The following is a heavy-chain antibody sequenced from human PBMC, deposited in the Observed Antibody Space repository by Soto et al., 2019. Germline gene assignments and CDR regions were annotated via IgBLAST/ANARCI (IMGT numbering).Heavy chain of an antibody. CDR2: IYPGDSDT. D-gene: IGHD6-13*01. CDR1: GYSFTSYW. J-gene: IGHJ5*02. Sequence: GESLKISCKGSGYSFTSYWIGWVRQMPGKGLEWMGTIYPGDSDTRYSPSFQGQVTISADKSISTAYLQWSSLKASDTAMYYCASTSIAAAGKDYNWFDPWGQGTLVTVS. CDR3: ASTSIAAAGKDYNWFDP. V-gene: IGHV5-51*01.